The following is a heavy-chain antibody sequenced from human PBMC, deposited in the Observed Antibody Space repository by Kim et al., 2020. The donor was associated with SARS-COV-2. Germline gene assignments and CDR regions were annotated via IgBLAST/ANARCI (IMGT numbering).Heavy chain of an antibody. D-gene: IGHD5-18*01. V-gene: IGHV6-1*01. CDR3: ARGGYSYALYFDY. Sequence: YPVSVKSRITINPDTSKNQFSLQLKSVTPEDTAVYYCARGGYSYALYFDYWGQGTLVTVSS. J-gene: IGHJ4*02.